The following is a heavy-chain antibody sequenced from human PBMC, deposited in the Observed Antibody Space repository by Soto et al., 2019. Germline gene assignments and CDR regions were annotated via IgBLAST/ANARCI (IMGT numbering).Heavy chain of an antibody. CDR3: ARRTEGRESHVYGMDV. Sequence: VQVVQSGAEVKKPGSSVKVSCRTSGGSFNTYAISWVRQAPGHGLEWMGGLITIFGKPNYAQKFQDRVTISADESSHTGDMELTRRSSEDTAVYYCARRTEGRESHVYGMDVWGLGTTVIVSS. J-gene: IGHJ6*02. V-gene: IGHV1-69*01. CDR2: LITIFGKP. CDR1: GGSFNTYA.